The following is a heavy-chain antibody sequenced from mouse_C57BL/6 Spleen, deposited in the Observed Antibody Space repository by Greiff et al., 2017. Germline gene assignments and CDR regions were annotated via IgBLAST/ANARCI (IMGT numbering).Heavy chain of an antibody. D-gene: IGHD2-4*01. CDR2: IHPNSGST. Sequence: QVQLQQPGAELVKPGASVKLSCKASGYTFTSYWMHWVKQRPGQGLEWIGMIHPNSGSTNYNEKFKSKATLTVDKSSSTAYMQLSSLTSEDSAVYYCARSGDYDPSMDYWGQGTSVTVSS. J-gene: IGHJ4*01. CDR1: GYTFTSYW. CDR3: ARSGDYDPSMDY. V-gene: IGHV1-64*01.